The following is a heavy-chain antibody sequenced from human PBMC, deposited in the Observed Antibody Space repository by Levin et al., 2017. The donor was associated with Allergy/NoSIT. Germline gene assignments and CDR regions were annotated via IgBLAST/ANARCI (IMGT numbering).Heavy chain of an antibody. D-gene: IGHD2-15*01. Sequence: ASVKVSCKASGYTFTSYDINWVRQATGQGLEWMGWMNPNSGNTGYAQKFQGRVTMTRNTSISTAYMELSSLRSEDTAVYYCARGYCSGGSCYLWAYGMDVWGQGTTVTVSS. J-gene: IGHJ6*02. CDR1: GYTFTSYD. CDR2: MNPNSGNT. CDR3: ARGYCSGGSCYLWAYGMDV. V-gene: IGHV1-8*01.